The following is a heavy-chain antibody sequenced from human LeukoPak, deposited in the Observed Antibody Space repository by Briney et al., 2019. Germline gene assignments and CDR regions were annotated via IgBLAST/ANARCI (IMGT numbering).Heavy chain of an antibody. V-gene: IGHV4-59*08. Sequence: PSETLSLTCTVSGGSISSYYWSWIRQPPGKGLEWIGYIYYSGSANYNPSLKSRVTISVDMSKNQFSLKLSSVTAVDTAIYYCARHRPYYYDSSGYEDYFDCWGQGTLVTVSS. D-gene: IGHD3-22*01. CDR1: GGSISSYY. CDR3: ARHRPYYYDSSGYEDYFDC. J-gene: IGHJ4*02. CDR2: IYYSGSA.